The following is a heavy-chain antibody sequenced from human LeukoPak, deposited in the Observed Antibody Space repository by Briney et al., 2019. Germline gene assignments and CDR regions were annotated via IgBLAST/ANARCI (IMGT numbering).Heavy chain of an antibody. Sequence: SETLSLTCTVSGGSISSYYWSWIRQPPGKGLEWIGYIYYSGSTNYNPSLKSRVTISVDTSKNQFSLKLSSVTAADTAVYYCARGGGAGYCSGGSCYPSFNYWGQGTLVTVSS. V-gene: IGHV4-59*01. D-gene: IGHD2-15*01. J-gene: IGHJ4*02. CDR1: GGSISSYY. CDR2: IYYSGST. CDR3: ARGGGAGYCSGGSCYPSFNY.